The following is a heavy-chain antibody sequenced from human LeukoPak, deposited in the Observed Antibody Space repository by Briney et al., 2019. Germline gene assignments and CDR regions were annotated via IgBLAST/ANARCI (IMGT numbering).Heavy chain of an antibody. CDR3: ARDLQGWDPIIVPPVNPRYYYMDV. CDR2: MYISGST. CDR1: GDSISSYY. J-gene: IGHJ6*03. D-gene: IGHD3-22*01. V-gene: IGHV4-4*07. Sequence: SETLSLTCTVSGDSISSYYWSWIRQPAGKGLEWIGRMYISGSTDYSPSLKSRVTLSLDTSKNQFSLSLTSVTAADTAVYYCARDLQGWDPIIVPPVNPRYYYMDVWGKGSTVTVSS.